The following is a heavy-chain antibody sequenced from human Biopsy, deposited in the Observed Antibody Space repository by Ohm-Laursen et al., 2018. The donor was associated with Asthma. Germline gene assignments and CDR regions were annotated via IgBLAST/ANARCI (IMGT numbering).Heavy chain of an antibody. CDR2: LIPVLGTA. J-gene: IGHJ6*02. CDR3: AREAYDILTGYYGGGGMDV. V-gene: IGHV1-69*01. D-gene: IGHD3-9*01. Sequence: SSGKVSCKASGDSFSNYAISWVRQAPRQGLEWMGGLIPVLGTADYAQMFEGRVTITADESTSTAYMELSSLRSEDTAVYYCAREAYDILTGYYGGGGMDVWGQGTTVTVSS. CDR1: GDSFSNYA.